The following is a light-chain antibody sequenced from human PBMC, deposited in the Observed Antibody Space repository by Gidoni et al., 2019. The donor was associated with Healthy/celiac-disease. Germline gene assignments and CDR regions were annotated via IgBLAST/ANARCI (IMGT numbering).Light chain of an antibody. CDR2: GAA. J-gene: IGKJ1*01. CDR3: QQYNNWPPTWT. V-gene: IGKV3-15*01. CDR1: QSVSSN. Sequence: EIVMTQSPATLSVSPGERATLSCRASQSVSSNLAWYQQKPGQGPRLLIYGAATRATGIPARFSGSGSGTEFTVTISSLQSEDFAVYYCQQYNNWPPTWTFGQGTKVEI.